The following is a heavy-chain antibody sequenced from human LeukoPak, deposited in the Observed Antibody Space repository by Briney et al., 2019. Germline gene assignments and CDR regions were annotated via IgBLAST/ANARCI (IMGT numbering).Heavy chain of an antibody. CDR2: IYYTGST. Sequence: SETLSLTCTVSGDSISSGGSYWSWIRQHPGKGLEWIGYIYYTGSTHYNSSLKSRVTISVDTSKNQFSLKLSSVTAADTAVYYCARGRPGYCTNGVCHRGNFDYWGQGTLVTVSS. CDR1: GDSISSGGSY. CDR3: ARGRPGYCTNGVCHRGNFDY. V-gene: IGHV4-31*03. D-gene: IGHD2-8*01. J-gene: IGHJ4*02.